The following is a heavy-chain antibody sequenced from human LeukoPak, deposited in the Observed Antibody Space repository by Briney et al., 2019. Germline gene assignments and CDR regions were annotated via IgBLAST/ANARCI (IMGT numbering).Heavy chain of an antibody. V-gene: IGHV3-23*01. CDR2: IGSSAGST. Sequence: GGSLRLSCAASGFTFSSYAMSWVRQAPGKGLEWVSLIGSSAGSTYYADSVKGRFTISRDNSKNTLWLQMNSLRAEDAAVYYCAKGYGGNYYWYFDYWGQGTLVTVSS. J-gene: IGHJ4*02. D-gene: IGHD1-7*01. CDR1: GFTFSSYA. CDR3: AKGYGGNYYWYFDY.